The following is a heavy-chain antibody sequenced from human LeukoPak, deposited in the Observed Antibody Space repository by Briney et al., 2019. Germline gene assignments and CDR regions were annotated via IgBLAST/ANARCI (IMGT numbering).Heavy chain of an antibody. CDR2: ISFSSSPI. Sequence: PGGSLRLSCAASGFTFSSYSMNWVRQAPGEGLEWASYISFSSSPIYYADSVKGRFTISRDNAKNSLYLQMNSLRAEDTAMYYCARARAGVYMDVWGKGTTVTVSS. D-gene: IGHD2-8*01. V-gene: IGHV3-48*04. CDR3: ARARAGVYMDV. CDR1: GFTFSSYS. J-gene: IGHJ6*03.